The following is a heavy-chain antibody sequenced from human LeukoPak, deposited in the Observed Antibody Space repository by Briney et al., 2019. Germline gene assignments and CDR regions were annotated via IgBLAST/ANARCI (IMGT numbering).Heavy chain of an antibody. J-gene: IGHJ4*02. CDR1: AYTFTGYY. D-gene: IGHD3-22*01. V-gene: IGHV1-2*02. Sequence: ASVKVSCKASAYTFTGYYMHWVRQAPGQGLEWMGWINPNSGGTNYAQKFQGRVTMTRDTSISTAYMELNRLRSDDTAVYYCAAIDGYYDTVALWGQGTLVTVSS. CDR3: AAIDGYYDTVAL. CDR2: INPNSGGT.